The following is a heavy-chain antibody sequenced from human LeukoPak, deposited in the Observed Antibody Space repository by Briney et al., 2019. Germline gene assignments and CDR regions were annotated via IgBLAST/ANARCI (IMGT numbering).Heavy chain of an antibody. Sequence: GGSLRLSCAASGFTFSSYWMTWIRQAPVKGLEWVANIKQDGSEKYYVDSVKGRFTISRDNAKNSLYLQMNSLRAEDTAVYYCARDTGGGYSCYDCWGQGTLVTVSS. CDR1: GFTFSSYW. CDR3: ARDTGGGYSCYDC. D-gene: IGHD5-18*01. V-gene: IGHV3-7*01. J-gene: IGHJ4*02. CDR2: IKQDGSEK.